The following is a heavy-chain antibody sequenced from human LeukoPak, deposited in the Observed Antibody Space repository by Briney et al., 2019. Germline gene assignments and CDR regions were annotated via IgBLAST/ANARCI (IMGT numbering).Heavy chain of an antibody. J-gene: IGHJ4*02. V-gene: IGHV1-46*01. CDR1: GYTFISYY. Sequence: ASVKVSCKASGYTFISYYIHWVRQAPGQGLEWMGIINPSNGATTYAQKFQGRVTVTRDTSTSTAYMELSRLRSDDTAVYYCARGYALYSGRYIDFDYWGQGTLVTVSS. CDR3: ARGYALYSGRYIDFDY. D-gene: IGHD1-26*01. CDR2: INPSNGAT.